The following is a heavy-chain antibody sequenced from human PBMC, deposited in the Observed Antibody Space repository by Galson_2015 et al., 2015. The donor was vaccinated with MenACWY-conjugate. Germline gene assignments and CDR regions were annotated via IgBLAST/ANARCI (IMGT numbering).Heavy chain of an antibody. CDR3: ARGVNRRDYYYGMDV. V-gene: IGHV3-30*04. D-gene: IGHD4-23*01. Sequence: SLRLSCAASGFTFSSYAMHWVRQAPGKGLEWVAVISYDGSNKYYADSVKGRFTISRDNSKNTLYLQMNSLRAEDTAVYYCARGVNRRDYYYGMDVWGQGTTVTVSS. J-gene: IGHJ6*02. CDR2: ISYDGSNK. CDR1: GFTFSSYA.